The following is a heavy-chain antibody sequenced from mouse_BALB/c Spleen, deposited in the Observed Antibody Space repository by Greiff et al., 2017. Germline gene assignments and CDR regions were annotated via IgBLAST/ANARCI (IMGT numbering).Heavy chain of an antibody. Sequence: VQLKESGPELVKPGASVKMSCKASGYTFTSYVMHWVKQKPGQGLEWIGYINPYNDGTKYNEKFKGKATLTSDKSSSTAYMELSSLTSEDSAVYYCAIYGNYVGYYAMDYWGQGTSVTVSS. CDR1: GYTFTSYV. J-gene: IGHJ4*01. D-gene: IGHD2-1*01. CDR2: INPYNDGT. V-gene: IGHV1-14*01. CDR3: AIYGNYVGYYAMDY.